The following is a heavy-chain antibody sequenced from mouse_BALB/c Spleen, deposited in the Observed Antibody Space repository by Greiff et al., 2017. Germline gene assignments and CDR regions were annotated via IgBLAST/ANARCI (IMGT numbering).Heavy chain of an antibody. CDR1: GFSLTSYG. CDR2: IWAGGST. V-gene: IGHV2-9*02. D-gene: IGHD2-10*02. J-gene: IGHJ3*01. CDR3: ARAAYGNYAWFAY. Sequence: VKLVESGPGLVAPSQSLSITCTVSGFSLTSYGVHWVRQPPGKGLEWLGVIWAGGSTNYNSALMSRLSISKDNSKSQVFLKMNSLQTDDTAMYYCARAAYGNYAWFAYWGQGTLVTVSA.